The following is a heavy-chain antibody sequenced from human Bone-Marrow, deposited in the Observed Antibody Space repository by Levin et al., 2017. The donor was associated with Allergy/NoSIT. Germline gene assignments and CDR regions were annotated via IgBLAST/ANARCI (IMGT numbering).Heavy chain of an antibody. Sequence: SVKVSCKASGGTFSSYTISWVRQAPGQGLEWMGRIIPILGIANYAQKFQGRVTITADKSTSTAYMELSSLRSEDTAVYYCATEDHPNYYDSSGYPLKYYYYGMDVWGQGTTVTVSS. CDR1: GGTFSSYT. CDR2: IIPILGIA. V-gene: IGHV1-69*02. CDR3: ATEDHPNYYDSSGYPLKYYYYGMDV. J-gene: IGHJ6*02. D-gene: IGHD3-22*01.